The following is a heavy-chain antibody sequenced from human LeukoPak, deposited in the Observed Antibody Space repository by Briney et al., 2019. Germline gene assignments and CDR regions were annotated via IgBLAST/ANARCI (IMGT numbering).Heavy chain of an antibody. CDR1: GGTFTSYG. J-gene: IGHJ5*02. CDR2: ISAYNGNT. D-gene: IGHD3-10*01. V-gene: IGHV1-18*01. CDR3: ARDRGPVFTMVRGVIYNWFDP. Sequence: ASVKVSCKASGGTFTSYGISWVRQAPGQGLEWMGWISAYNGNTNYAQKLQGRVTMTTDTTTSTAYMELRSLRSDDTAVYYCARDRGPVFTMVRGVIYNWFDPWGQGTLVTVSS.